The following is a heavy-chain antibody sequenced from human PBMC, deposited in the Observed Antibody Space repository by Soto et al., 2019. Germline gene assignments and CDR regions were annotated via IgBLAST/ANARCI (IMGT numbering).Heavy chain of an antibody. Sequence: ASVKVSCKASGYTLTSYYIPWIRQAPGQGLEWMGIINPNGGSTNYAQSLQGRVTITTDTSTSTAYMDLRSLRSDDTAVYYCARDRLRGFGESTPVNWFDPWGQGTLVTVSS. CDR3: ARDRLRGFGESTPVNWFDP. CDR2: INPNGGST. V-gene: IGHV1-46*01. D-gene: IGHD3-10*01. CDR1: GYTLTSYY. J-gene: IGHJ5*02.